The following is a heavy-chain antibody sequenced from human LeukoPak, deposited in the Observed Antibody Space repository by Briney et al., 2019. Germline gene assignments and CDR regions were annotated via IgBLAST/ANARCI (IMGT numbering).Heavy chain of an antibody. CDR1: GGSISSSSYH. CDR2: IYYSGST. J-gene: IGHJ3*02. Sequence: PSETLSLTCTVSGGSISSSSYHWGWIRQPPGKGLEWIGSIYYSGSTYYNPSLKSRVTISVDTSKNQFSLKLSSVTAADTAVYYCARGGREDYGDYMAFDIWGQGTMVTVSS. CDR3: ARGGREDYGDYMAFDI. V-gene: IGHV4-39*01. D-gene: IGHD4-17*01.